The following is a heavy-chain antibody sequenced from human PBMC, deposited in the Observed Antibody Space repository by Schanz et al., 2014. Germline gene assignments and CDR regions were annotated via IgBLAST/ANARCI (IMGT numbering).Heavy chain of an antibody. CDR2: ISGYNGDT. V-gene: IGHV1-18*01. Sequence: QVQVVQSGVEVKRPGASVRVSCKASGYSFTDYAIHWVRQAPGQGLEWMGWISGYNGDTNYAPKFQDRVTMTTDTSTGITSLELRNLKSDDTAVYYCARDRVSFVRGPLGVDWGQGTQVIVSS. CDR3: ARDRVSFVRGPLGVD. D-gene: IGHD3-10*01. J-gene: IGHJ4*02. CDR1: GYSFTDYA.